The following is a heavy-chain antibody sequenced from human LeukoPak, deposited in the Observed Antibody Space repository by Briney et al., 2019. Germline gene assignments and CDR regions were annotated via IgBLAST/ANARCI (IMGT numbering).Heavy chain of an antibody. CDR2: IYYSGST. Sequence: SETLSLTCTVSGGSISSHYWSWIRQPPGKGLEWIGYIYYSGSTNYNPSLKSRVTISVDTSKNQFSLKLSSVTAADTAVYYCARLTVTSTDAFEIWGQGTMVTVSS. J-gene: IGHJ3*02. D-gene: IGHD4-17*01. CDR3: ARLTVTSTDAFEI. V-gene: IGHV4-59*11. CDR1: GGSISSHY.